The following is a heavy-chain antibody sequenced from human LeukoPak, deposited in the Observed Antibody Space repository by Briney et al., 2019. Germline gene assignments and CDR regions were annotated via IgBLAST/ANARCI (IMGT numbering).Heavy chain of an antibody. J-gene: IGHJ4*02. CDR1: GFTFSDFA. Sequence: GGSLRLSCAVSGFTFSDFAMSWVRQAPGKGLEWVSTIGDSGGITYYADSVKGRFIISRDNSKNTLDLQVNSLRAEDTAVYYCAKRRGYSGYDYFDYWGQGTLVTVSS. D-gene: IGHD5-12*01. CDR3: AKRRGYSGYDYFDY. CDR2: IGDSGGIT. V-gene: IGHV3-23*01.